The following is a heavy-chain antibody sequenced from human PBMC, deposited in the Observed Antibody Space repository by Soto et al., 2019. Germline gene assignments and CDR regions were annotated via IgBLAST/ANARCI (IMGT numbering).Heavy chain of an antibody. D-gene: IGHD2-15*01. V-gene: IGHV3-30-3*01. Sequence: QVQLVESGGGVVQPGRSLRLSCAASGFTFSSYAMHWVRQAPGKGLEWVAVISYDGSNKYYADSVKGRFTISRDNSKNTLYLQMNSLRAEDTAVYYCARDPGEVVVAATIPCYFDYWGQGTLVTVSS. CDR2: ISYDGSNK. CDR1: GFTFSSYA. J-gene: IGHJ4*02. CDR3: ARDPGEVVVAATIPCYFDY.